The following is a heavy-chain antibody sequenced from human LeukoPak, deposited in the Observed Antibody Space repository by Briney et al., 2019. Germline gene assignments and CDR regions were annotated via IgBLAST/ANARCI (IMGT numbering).Heavy chain of an antibody. V-gene: IGHV4-59*12. CDR1: GGSISSNY. D-gene: IGHD3-22*01. CDR2: VYATGTT. Sequence: SETLSLTCTVSGGSISSNYWSWIRQPPGKGLEWIAYVYATGTTNYNPSLKSRVTMSGDTSKNQFSLKLSSVTAADTAVYYCARDRYYYDSSGGRGLDYWGQGTLVTVSS. CDR3: ARDRYYYDSSGGRGLDY. J-gene: IGHJ4*02.